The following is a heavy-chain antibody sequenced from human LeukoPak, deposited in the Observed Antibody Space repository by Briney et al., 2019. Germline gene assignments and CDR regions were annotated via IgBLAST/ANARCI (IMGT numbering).Heavy chain of an antibody. J-gene: IGHJ4*02. Sequence: SETLSLTCAVYGGSFSGYYWSWIRQPPGKGLEWIGEINHSGSTNYNPSLKSRVTISVDTSKNQFSLKLSSVTAADTAVYYCARHSSGWPRTDYWGQGTLVTVSS. CDR1: GGSFSGYY. CDR3: ARHSSGWPRTDY. V-gene: IGHV4-34*01. CDR2: INHSGST. D-gene: IGHD6-19*01.